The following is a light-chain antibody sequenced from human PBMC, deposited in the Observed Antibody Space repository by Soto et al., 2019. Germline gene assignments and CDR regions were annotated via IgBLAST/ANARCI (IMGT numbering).Light chain of an antibody. CDR3: VLYVGSGIWV. V-gene: IGLV8-61*01. CDR2: STN. Sequence: QTVVTQEPSFSVSPGGTVTLTCGLSSGSVSTSYYPSWYQHTPGQAPRTLIYSTNTRSSGVPDRFSGSILGNKAALTITGAQADDESYYYCVLYVGSGIWVFGGGTKLTVL. J-gene: IGLJ2*01. CDR1: SGSVSTSYY.